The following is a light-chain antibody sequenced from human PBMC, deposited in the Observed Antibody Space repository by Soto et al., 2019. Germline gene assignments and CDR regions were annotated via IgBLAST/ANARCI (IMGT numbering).Light chain of an antibody. CDR2: RAS. CDR3: QQYNSYSPTLT. J-gene: IGKJ1*01. Sequence: DIQVTQSPSTLSASIGDRVNITCRASQTMNNWLAWYQQKPGEAPKLLIYRASSLESGVPSRFSGSGSGTEFTLTISSLQPDDFATYYCQQYNSYSPTLTFGQGTKVDIK. CDR1: QTMNNW. V-gene: IGKV1-5*03.